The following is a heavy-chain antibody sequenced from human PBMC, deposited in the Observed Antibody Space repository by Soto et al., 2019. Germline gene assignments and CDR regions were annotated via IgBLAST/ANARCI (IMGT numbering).Heavy chain of an antibody. D-gene: IGHD5-12*01. CDR1: GGSIFSGDYY. Sequence: SETLSLTCTVSGGSIFSGDYYFICIREPPWNGLELIGYIYYSGSTYYNPSLKSRVTISVDTSKNQFSLKLSSVTAADTAVYYCASSGYDADEDYYYYGMDVWGQGTTVTVSS. CDR2: IYYSGST. CDR3: ASSGYDADEDYYYYGMDV. V-gene: IGHV4-30-4*01. J-gene: IGHJ6*02.